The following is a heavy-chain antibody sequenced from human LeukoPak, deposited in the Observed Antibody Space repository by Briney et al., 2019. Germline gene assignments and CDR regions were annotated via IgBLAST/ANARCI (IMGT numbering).Heavy chain of an antibody. D-gene: IGHD3-10*01. CDR3: ARHFRRDYSASGASQYYHYIDV. CDR2: IYTTGST. Sequence: SETLSLTCTVSGGSMTYDYWSCIRQTPGMRLEWLGYIYTTGSTRYNPSLKSRVTISLDTSKNQFSLRLRSVTAADTAVYYCARHFRRDYSASGASQYYHYIDVWGKGTTVTVSS. J-gene: IGHJ6*03. CDR1: GGSMTYDY. V-gene: IGHV4-59*08.